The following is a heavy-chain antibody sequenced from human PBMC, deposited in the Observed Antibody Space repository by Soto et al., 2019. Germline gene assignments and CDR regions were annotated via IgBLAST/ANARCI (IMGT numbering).Heavy chain of an antibody. J-gene: IGHJ6*02. V-gene: IGHV3-73*01. CDR1: GFIFSGSA. D-gene: IGHD2-2*02. CDR3: ARGQGAAIGDYYYHGMDV. CDR2: IRSRANNFAT. Sequence: GGSLRLSCAASGFIFSGSAIHWVRQASGKGLEWVGRIRSRANNFATSSAASVKGRFTFSRDDSKNTAYLQMNTLKPEDTAVYYCARGQGAAIGDYYYHGMDVWGQGTTVTVSS.